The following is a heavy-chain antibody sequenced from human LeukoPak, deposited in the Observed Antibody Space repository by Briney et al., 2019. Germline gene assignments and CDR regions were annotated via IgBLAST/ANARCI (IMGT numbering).Heavy chain of an antibody. J-gene: IGHJ4*02. V-gene: IGHV3-48*03. CDR3: AKGAYCSGGSCYPGEHPIDY. CDR2: ISSSGSTI. Sequence: GGSLRLSCAASGFTFSSYEMNWVRQAPGKGLEWVSYISSSGSTIYYADSVKGRFTISRDNAKNSLYLQMTSLRAEDTAVYYCAKGAYCSGGSCYPGEHPIDYWGQGTLVTVS. CDR1: GFTFSSYE. D-gene: IGHD2-15*01.